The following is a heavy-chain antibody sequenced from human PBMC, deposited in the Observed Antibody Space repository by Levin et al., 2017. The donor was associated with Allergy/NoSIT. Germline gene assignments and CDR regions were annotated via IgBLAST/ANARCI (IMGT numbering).Heavy chain of an antibody. CDR2: ITGGGFNT. CDR3: AKKQTGTTGFSFDV. Sequence: GGSLRLSCDASGFSLSEYAMSWVRQAPGKGLEWVSVITGGGFNTYYGDSAKGRFTVSRDNSKNTLYLELNSLRAEDTAVYYCAKKQTGTTGFSFDVWGQGTMVTVSS. V-gene: IGHV3-23*01. D-gene: IGHD1-14*01. CDR1: GFSLSEYA. J-gene: IGHJ3*01.